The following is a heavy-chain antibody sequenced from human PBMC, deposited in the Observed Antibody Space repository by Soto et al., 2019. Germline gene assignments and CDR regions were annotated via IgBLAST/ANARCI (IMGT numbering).Heavy chain of an antibody. CDR2: IDPSDGRT. CDR1: GYTFRLYY. CDR3: AREVDDSGGYLLY. D-gene: IGHD3-22*01. J-gene: IGHJ4*02. V-gene: IGHV1-46*01. Sequence: QVQMVQSGAEVKKPGASVKVSCKASGYTFRLYYIHWVRQAPGQGLEWMGIIDPSDGRTTYAQKLQGSLTMTRDTSTSTVYMELRSLRSKDTAVYYCAREVDDSGGYLLYWGQGTLVTVSS.